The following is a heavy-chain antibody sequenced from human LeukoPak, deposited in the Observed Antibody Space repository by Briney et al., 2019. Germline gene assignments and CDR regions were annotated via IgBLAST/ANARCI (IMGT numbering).Heavy chain of an antibody. Sequence: ASVTVSFTSSGYTFTIYGISWVRQAPGQGLEWMGWISAYNGNTNYAQKLQGRVTMTTDTSTSTAYMELRSLRSDDTAVYYCARDAHKWELPDYWGQGTLVTVSS. CDR3: ARDAHKWELPDY. CDR2: ISAYNGNT. D-gene: IGHD1-26*01. V-gene: IGHV1-18*01. CDR1: GYTFTIYG. J-gene: IGHJ4*02.